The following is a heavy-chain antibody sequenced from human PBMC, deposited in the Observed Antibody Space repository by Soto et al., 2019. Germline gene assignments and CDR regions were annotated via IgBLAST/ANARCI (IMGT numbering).Heavy chain of an antibody. CDR3: VKGATYYSDSSDYYADY. V-gene: IGHV3-23*01. J-gene: IGHJ4*02. D-gene: IGHD3-22*01. CDR1: GFSFSSYA. CDR2: VSGSGGTT. Sequence: GGSLRFSCAASGFSFSSYAMSWVRRAPGKGLEWASTVSGSGGTTYYADSLKGRFTISRDNSKNTLYLQMNRLRAEDTAVYYCVKGATYYSDSSDYYADYWGQGNLVTSPQ.